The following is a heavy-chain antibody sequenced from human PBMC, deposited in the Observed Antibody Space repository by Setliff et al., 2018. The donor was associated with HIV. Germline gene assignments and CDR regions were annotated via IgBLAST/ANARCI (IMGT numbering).Heavy chain of an antibody. Sequence: GGSLRLSCAASGFTFKYAWISWVRQAPGKGLEWMGIIYPGDSDTRYSPSFQGQVTISADKSISTAYLQWSSLKASDTAMYYCARPVVVAGSRHFDYWGQGTLVTVPQ. CDR3: ARPVVVAGSRHFDY. CDR2: IYPGDSDT. CDR1: GFTFKYAW. D-gene: IGHD6-19*01. J-gene: IGHJ4*02. V-gene: IGHV5-51*01.